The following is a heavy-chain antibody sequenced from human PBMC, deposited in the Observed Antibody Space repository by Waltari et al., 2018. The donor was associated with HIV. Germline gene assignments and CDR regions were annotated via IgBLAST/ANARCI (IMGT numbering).Heavy chain of an antibody. CDR3: ARERYCSGGSCPFDY. V-gene: IGHV4-39*07. Sequence: QLPLQESGPGLVKPSETLSLTCTVSGGSISSSSYYWGWIRQPPGKGLEWIGSIYYSGSTYYNPSLKSRVTISVDTSKNQFSLKLSSVTAADTAVYYCARERYCSGGSCPFDYWGQGTLVTVSS. CDR1: GGSISSSSYY. CDR2: IYYSGST. D-gene: IGHD2-15*01. J-gene: IGHJ4*02.